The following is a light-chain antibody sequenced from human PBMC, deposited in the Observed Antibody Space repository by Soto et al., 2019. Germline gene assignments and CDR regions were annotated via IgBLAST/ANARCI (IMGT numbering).Light chain of an antibody. J-gene: IGKJ4*01. CDR3: QQHNSYPLP. CDR2: DTS. CDR1: QNVYNN. Sequence: EKAMTQSPATLSVSPGERAILSCRASQNVYNNLAWYQQKPGQAPRLLIYDTSTRATGVPARFSGSRSGTEFTLTINSLQPEDFATYYCQQHNSYPLPFGGGTKVDIK. V-gene: IGKV3-15*01.